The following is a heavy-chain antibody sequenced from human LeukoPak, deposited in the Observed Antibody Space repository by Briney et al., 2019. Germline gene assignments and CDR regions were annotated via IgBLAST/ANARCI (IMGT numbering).Heavy chain of an antibody. CDR1: GYTFTSYR. J-gene: IGHJ4*02. CDR3: ARVVLKSSGWWLPHKYDY. Sequence: GASVTVSCKASGYTFTSYRISWVRQAPGQGLEWMGWISAYNGNTNYAQKLQGRVTMTADTSTSTAYMELRSLRSDETAVYYGARVVLKSSGWWLPHKYDYWGQGTLVTVSS. D-gene: IGHD6-19*01. CDR2: ISAYNGNT. V-gene: IGHV1-18*01.